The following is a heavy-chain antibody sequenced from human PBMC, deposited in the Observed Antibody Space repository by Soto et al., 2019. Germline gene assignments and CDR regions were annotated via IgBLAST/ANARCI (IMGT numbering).Heavy chain of an antibody. CDR3: ARQWLSNFDY. D-gene: IGHD6-19*01. V-gene: IGHV1-2*02. J-gene: IGHJ4*02. CDR2: INPNSGGT. CDR1: GYTFTGYY. Sequence: ASVKVSCKASGYTFTGYYMNWVRQAPGQGLEWMGWINPNSGGTKYAQKFQGRVTMTRDTSISTAYMELSRLRSDDTAVYYCARQWLSNFDYWGLGTLVTLSS.